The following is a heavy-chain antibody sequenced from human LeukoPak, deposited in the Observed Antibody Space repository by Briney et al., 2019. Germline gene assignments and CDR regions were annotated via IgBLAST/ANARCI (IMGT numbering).Heavy chain of an antibody. D-gene: IGHD2-8*01. J-gene: IGHJ4*02. CDR2: ISAYNGNT. V-gene: IGHV1-18*01. CDR3: ARVPGFGYCTNGVCYPIDY. Sequence: ASVKVSCKASGHTFTSYGISWVRQAPGQGLEWMGWISAYNGNTNYAQKLQGRVTMTTDTSTSTAYMELRSLRSDDTAVYYCARVPGFGYCTNGVCYPIDYWGQGTLVTVSS. CDR1: GHTFTSYG.